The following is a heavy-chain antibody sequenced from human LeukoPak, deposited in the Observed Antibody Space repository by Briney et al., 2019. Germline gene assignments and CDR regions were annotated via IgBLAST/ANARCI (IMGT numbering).Heavy chain of an antibody. Sequence: QSGGSLRLSCAASGFTFSSYGMHWVRQAPGKGLEWVALIWYDGSNKYYADSVKGRLTIFRDNSKNTLYLQMNSLRAEDTAVYYCAREGPRGNSQFDYWGQGTLVTVSS. CDR2: IWYDGSNK. V-gene: IGHV3-33*01. CDR1: GFTFSSYG. J-gene: IGHJ4*02. CDR3: AREGPRGNSQFDY. D-gene: IGHD2/OR15-2a*01.